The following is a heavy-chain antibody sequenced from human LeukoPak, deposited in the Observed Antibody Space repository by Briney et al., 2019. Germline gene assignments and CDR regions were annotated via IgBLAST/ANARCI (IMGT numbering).Heavy chain of an antibody. D-gene: IGHD6-19*01. CDR3: ARTSSGWPKYYFDY. CDR2: IYSGGST. CDR1: GFTVSSNY. J-gene: IGHJ4*02. V-gene: IGHV3-66*01. Sequence: GGSLRLSCAASGFTVSSNYMSWVRQAPGKGLEWVSVIYSGGSTYYADSVKGRFTISRDNSKNTLYLQMNSLRAEDTAVYYCARTSSGWPKYYFDYWGQGTLVTVSS.